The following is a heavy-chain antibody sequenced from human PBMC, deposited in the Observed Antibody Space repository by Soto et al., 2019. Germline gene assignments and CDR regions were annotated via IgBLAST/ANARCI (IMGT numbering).Heavy chain of an antibody. D-gene: IGHD3-22*01. J-gene: IGHJ4*02. V-gene: IGHV3-33*01. CDR1: GFTFSSYG. CDR3: ARXQPLYYDSSGYYLGFDY. CDR2: IWYDGSNK. Sequence: QVQLVESGGGVVQPGRSLRLSCAASGFTFSSYGMHWVRQAPGKGLEWVAVIWYDGSNKYYADSVKGRFTISRDNSKNTLYLQMNSLRAEDTAVXYCARXQPLYYDSSGYYLGFDYWGQGTLVTVSS.